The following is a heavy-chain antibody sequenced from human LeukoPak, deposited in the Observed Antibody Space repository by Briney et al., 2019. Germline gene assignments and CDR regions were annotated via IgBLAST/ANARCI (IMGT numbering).Heavy chain of an antibody. V-gene: IGHV3-74*01. CDR1: GFTFRNYW. Sequence: GGSLRLSCAASGFTFRNYWMHWVRQAPGKGLVWVSRINSDGSYTNYADSVKGRFTISRDNSKNTLYLQMNSLRAEDTAVYYCAELGITMIGGVWGKGTTATISS. J-gene: IGHJ6*04. CDR3: AELGITMIGGV. D-gene: IGHD3-10*02. CDR2: INSDGSYT.